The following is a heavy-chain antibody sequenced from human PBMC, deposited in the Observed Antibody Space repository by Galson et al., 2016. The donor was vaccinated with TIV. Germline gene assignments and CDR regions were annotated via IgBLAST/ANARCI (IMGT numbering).Heavy chain of an antibody. CDR2: TNWNGRST. D-gene: IGHD2-21*02. J-gene: IGHJ4*02. CDR1: GFIFDDYD. CDR3: ARVRSCGGDCYCFDY. V-gene: IGHV3-20*01. Sequence: SLRLSCAASGFIFDDYDMTWIRQVPGKGLEWVADTNWNGRSTGYADSVKGRFTISRDNAKNSLYLDVNSLGTEDTALYHCARVRSCGGDCYCFDYWGQGTLVTVSS.